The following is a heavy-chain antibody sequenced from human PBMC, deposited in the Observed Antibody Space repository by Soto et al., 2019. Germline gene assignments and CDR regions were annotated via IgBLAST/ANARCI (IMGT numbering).Heavy chain of an antibody. D-gene: IGHD6-19*01. CDR2: IYYSGST. Sequence: QVQLQESGPGLVKPSENLSLTCTVSGGSISSYYWSWIRQPPGKGLEWIGYIYYSGSTNYNPSLRSRVTISVDTSKNQFSLKLSSVTAADTAVYYCARHGQWLVTGYFYYGMDVWGQGTTVTVSS. CDR3: ARHGQWLVTGYFYYGMDV. J-gene: IGHJ6*02. CDR1: GGSISSYY. V-gene: IGHV4-59*08.